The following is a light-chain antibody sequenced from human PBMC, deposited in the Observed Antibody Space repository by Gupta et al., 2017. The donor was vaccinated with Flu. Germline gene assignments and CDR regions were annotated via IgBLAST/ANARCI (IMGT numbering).Light chain of an antibody. V-gene: IGLV1-51*02. J-gene: IGLJ3*02. CDR3: GTWDSSLSAGV. CDR1: SFNVGNNY. Sequence: SSFNVGNNYVAWYQHHPGTAPKLLIYENNKRPSGIPDRFSGSKSGTSATLGISGLQTGDEADYFCGTWDSSLSAGVFGGGTKLTVL. CDR2: ENN.